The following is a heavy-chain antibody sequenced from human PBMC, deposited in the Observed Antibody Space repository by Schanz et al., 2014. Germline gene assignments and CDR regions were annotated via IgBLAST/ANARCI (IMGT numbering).Heavy chain of an antibody. CDR2: ITAYNGDT. V-gene: IGHV1-18*01. CDR3: TRGGYSYALSAFDI. J-gene: IGHJ3*02. D-gene: IGHD5-18*01. Sequence: QVQLVQSGAEVKKPGASVKVSCKASGYTFTSHGISWVRQAPGQGLELMGWITAYNGDTNYALKLQGRVTMTTDTYTGTDYMELRSLRADDTALYYGTRGGYSYALSAFDIWGQGTMVTVSS. CDR1: GYTFTSHG.